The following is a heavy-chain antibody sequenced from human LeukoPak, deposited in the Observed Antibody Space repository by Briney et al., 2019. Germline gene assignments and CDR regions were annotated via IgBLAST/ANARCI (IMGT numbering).Heavy chain of an antibody. D-gene: IGHD2/OR15-2a*01. J-gene: IGHJ5*02. CDR2: IYSSGAT. V-gene: IGHV4-39*01. CDR1: GGSINSRNHY. CDR3: ASHSMPSNWSAP. Sequence: TSETLSLTCSVSGGSINSRNHYWGWIRQPPGKGLEWIASIYSSGATYYNPSLKSRVIISVDTSKNQISLKLSSVTASDTPVYSCASHSMPSNWSAPWGKGPLSPSPQ.